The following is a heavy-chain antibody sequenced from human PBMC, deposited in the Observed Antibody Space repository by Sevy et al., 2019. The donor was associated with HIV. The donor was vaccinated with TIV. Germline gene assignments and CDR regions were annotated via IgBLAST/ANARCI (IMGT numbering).Heavy chain of an antibody. CDR2: FDPEDGKR. CDR1: GYTLTKLS. V-gene: IGHV1-24*01. D-gene: IGHD3-22*01. CDR3: ATTKDYYESSGDPFDY. Sequence: ASVKVSCKVSGYTLTKLSMHWVRQVRGKGLEWMGSFDPEDGKRIYAQKFQGRFTMNEDTSTDTGYLDLNSLRSEDSAVYFCATTKDYYESSGDPFDYWGQGTLVTVSS. J-gene: IGHJ4*02.